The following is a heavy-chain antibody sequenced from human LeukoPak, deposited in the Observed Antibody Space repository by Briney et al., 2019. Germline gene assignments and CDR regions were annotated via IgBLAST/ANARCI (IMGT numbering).Heavy chain of an antibody. J-gene: IGHJ1*01. Sequence: GGSLRLSCAASGFTFSSYAMSWVRQAPGKGLEWVSVISGSGGSTYYADSVKGRFTISRDNSKNTLCLQMNSLRAEDTAVYYCAKDEYCGGDCYIQHWGQGTLVTVSS. CDR3: AKDEYCGGDCYIQH. CDR2: ISGSGGST. CDR1: GFTFSSYA. V-gene: IGHV3-23*01. D-gene: IGHD2-21*02.